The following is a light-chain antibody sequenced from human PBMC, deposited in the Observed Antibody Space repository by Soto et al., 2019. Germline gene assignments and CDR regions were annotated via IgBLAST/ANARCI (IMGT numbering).Light chain of an antibody. CDR2: GAS. CDR1: QSVSSN. CDR3: QQYNNWPFT. V-gene: IGKV3-15*01. J-gene: IGKJ2*01. Sequence: DIVMTQSPSTLSVSPGDRVTLSCRASQSVSSNLAWYQQKPGQAPRLLIYGASTRASGIPARFSGSGSGTEFTLTISSLKSEDFAVYYCQQYNNWPFTFGQGTKLEIK.